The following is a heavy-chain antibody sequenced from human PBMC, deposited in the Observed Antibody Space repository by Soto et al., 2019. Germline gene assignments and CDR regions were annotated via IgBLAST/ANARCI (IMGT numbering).Heavy chain of an antibody. D-gene: IGHD2-2*01. Sequence: XGTLSLTCTVSGDSITSFFWSWVRQPPGKGLEWIGYVHYSGSTNYNPSLKSRLTMSVDTSKNHFSLRLDSVTAADTAVYYCARVNQLAPKRNAFDIWGQGTMVTVSS. V-gene: IGHV4-59*01. CDR3: ARVNQLAPKRNAFDI. CDR2: VHYSGST. J-gene: IGHJ3*02. CDR1: GDSITSFF.